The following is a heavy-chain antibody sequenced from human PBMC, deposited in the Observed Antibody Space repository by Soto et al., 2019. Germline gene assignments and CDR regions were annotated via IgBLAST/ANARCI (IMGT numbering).Heavy chain of an antibody. CDR2: ITYDGSNK. D-gene: IGHD3-10*01. CDR3: AKDWRESLPGDAFDI. CDR1: GFTFCSYG. J-gene: IGHJ3*02. V-gene: IGHV3-30*18. Sequence: QVQLVESGGGVVQPGRSLRLSCAASGFTFCSYGMHWVRQAPGKGLEWVGVITYDGSNKFYADSVKGRFTISRENSKNTLYLQMNSLRAEDAAVYYCAKDWRESLPGDAFDIWGQGTMVTVSS.